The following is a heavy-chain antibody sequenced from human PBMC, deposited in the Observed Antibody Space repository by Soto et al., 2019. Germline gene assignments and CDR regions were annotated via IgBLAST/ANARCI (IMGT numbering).Heavy chain of an antibody. D-gene: IGHD6-19*01. CDR3: AKRNGWYYY. J-gene: IGHJ4*01. V-gene: IGHV4-59*03. Sequence: QVQLQESGPGLVKTSETLSLTCSISDDSMNHNYWTWIRQPPGKGLEWIGYNYHSGSTNYSPSDKGRLTIAKDTSKIQFSMKMINLMDADTAVYSFAKRNGWYYYWGQGTLVNVSS. CDR1: DDSMNHNY. CDR2: NYHSGST.